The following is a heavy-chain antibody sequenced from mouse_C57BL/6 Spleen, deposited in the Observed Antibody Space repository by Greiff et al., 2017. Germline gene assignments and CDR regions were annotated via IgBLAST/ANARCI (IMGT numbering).Heavy chain of an antibody. CDR1: GYAFSSYW. D-gene: IGHD1-1*01. Sequence: VKLMESGAELVKPGASVKISCKASGYAFSSYWMNWVKQRPGKGLEWIGQIYPGDGDTNYNGKFKGKATLTADKSSSTAYMQLSSLTSEDSAVYFCARPNYCGSSWFAYWGQGTLVTVSA. J-gene: IGHJ3*01. V-gene: IGHV1-80*01. CDR2: IYPGDGDT. CDR3: ARPNYCGSSWFAY.